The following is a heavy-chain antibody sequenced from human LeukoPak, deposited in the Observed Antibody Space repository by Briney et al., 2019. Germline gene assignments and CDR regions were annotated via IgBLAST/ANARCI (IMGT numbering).Heavy chain of an antibody. D-gene: IGHD3-22*01. CDR3: ARGLRGGYYDTSGGDY. Sequence: ASVKVSCKASGYTFTSYGISWVRQAPGQGLEWMGWISVFNGNTNYAQKLQGRVSMTTDTSTSTAYMELRSLRSDDTAVYFCARGLRGGYYDTSGGDYWGQGTLVTVSS. J-gene: IGHJ4*02. V-gene: IGHV1-18*01. CDR2: ISVFNGNT. CDR1: GYTFTSYG.